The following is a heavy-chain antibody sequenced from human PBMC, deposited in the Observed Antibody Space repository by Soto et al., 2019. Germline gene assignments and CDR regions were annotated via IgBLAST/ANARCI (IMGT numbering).Heavy chain of an antibody. Sequence: PSETLSLTCTVSGGSISSSSYYWGWIRQPPGKGLEWIGSIYYSGSTYYNPSLKSRVTISVDTSKNQFSLKLSSVTAADTAVYYCARTSISSSWYYYYGMDVWGQGTTVTVSS. J-gene: IGHJ6*02. V-gene: IGHV4-39*01. D-gene: IGHD6-13*01. CDR1: GGSISSSSYY. CDR2: IYYSGST. CDR3: ARTSISSSWYYYYGMDV.